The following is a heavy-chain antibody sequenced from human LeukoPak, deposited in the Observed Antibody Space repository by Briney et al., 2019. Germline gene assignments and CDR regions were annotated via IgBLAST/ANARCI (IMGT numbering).Heavy chain of an antibody. D-gene: IGHD5-18*01. CDR1: GFTITSYA. CDR2: ISGSGGST. J-gene: IGHJ4*02. V-gene: IGHV3-23*01. Sequence: GGSLRLSCAASGFTITSYAMSWVRQAPGKGLGWVSVISGSGGSTYSADSVKGRFTISRDNSKNTLFLQMNSLRAEDTAVYYCAKGGAAMVNYYFDYWGQGTLVTVSS. CDR3: AKGGAAMVNYYFDY.